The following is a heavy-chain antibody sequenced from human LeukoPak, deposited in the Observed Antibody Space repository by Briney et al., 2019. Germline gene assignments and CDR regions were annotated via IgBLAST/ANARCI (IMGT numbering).Heavy chain of an antibody. CDR1: GYTFTGYY. V-gene: IGHV1-2*02. J-gene: IGHJ5*02. D-gene: IGHD2-2*01. CDR2: INPNSGGT. Sequence: GASVKVSCKASGYTFTGYYMHWVRQAPGQGLERMGWINPNSGGTNYAQKFQGRVTMTRDTSISTAYMELSRLRSDDTAVYYCAREGGAMPTKKNWFDPWGQGALVTVSS. CDR3: AREGGAMPTKKNWFDP.